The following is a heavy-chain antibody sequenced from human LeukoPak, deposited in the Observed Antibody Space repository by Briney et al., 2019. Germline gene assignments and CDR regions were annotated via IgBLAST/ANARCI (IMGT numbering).Heavy chain of an antibody. CDR1: GFTFDDYA. CDR3: ANARSGYLTPFDY. V-gene: IGHV3-9*01. D-gene: IGHD3-3*01. Sequence: PGESLRLSCAASGFTFDDYALHWVRHAPGKGLEWFSGTSYNSGTIAYAASVKARFTISRDNAKSSLYLEMNNLRLEETAFYFCANARSGYLTPFDYWGQGALVTVSS. J-gene: IGHJ4*02. CDR2: TSYNSGTI.